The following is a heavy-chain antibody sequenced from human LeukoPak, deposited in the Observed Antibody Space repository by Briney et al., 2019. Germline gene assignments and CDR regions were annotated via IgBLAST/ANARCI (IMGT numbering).Heavy chain of an antibody. J-gene: IGHJ6*02. D-gene: IGHD2-15*01. V-gene: IGHV4-59*08. CDR3: ARQAVAATLVGYYYGMDV. CDR2: IYYSGST. CDR1: GGSISSFY. Sequence: PSETLSLTCTVSGGSISSFYWSWIRQPPGKGLEWIGNIYYSGSTNYNPSLKSRVTISVDTSKNQFSLKLSSVTAADTAVYYCARQAVAATLVGYYYGMDVWGQGTTVTVSS.